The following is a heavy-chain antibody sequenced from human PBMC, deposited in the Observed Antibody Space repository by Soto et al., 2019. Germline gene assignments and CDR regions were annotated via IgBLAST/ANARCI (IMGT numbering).Heavy chain of an antibody. CDR1: GFTFSDYY. CDR3: ARVGGFSVSGCNSVRPLGVFDI. J-gene: IGHJ3*02. Sequence: VGSLRLSCAASGFTFSDYYMSWIRQAPGKGLEWVSYISSSGSTIYYADSVKGRFTSSRDNAKNSLYLQMNSLRAEDTAVYYSARVGGFSVSGCNSVRPLGVFDIWGQGTMVTVSS. CDR2: ISSSGSTI. D-gene: IGHD3-16*01. V-gene: IGHV3-11*01.